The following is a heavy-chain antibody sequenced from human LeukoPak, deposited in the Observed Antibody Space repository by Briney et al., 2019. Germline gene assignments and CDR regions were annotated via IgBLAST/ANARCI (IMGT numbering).Heavy chain of an antibody. CDR2: IYYSEST. V-gene: IGHV4-59*01. D-gene: IGHD6-19*01. CDR1: GGSISSYY. CDR3: AREVPLQWPEGRYFDY. J-gene: IGHJ4*02. Sequence: SETLSLTCTVSGGSISSYYWSWIRQPPGKGLEWIGYIYYSESTNYNPSLKSRVTISVDTSKNQFSLKLSSVTAADTAVYYCAREVPLQWPEGRYFDYWGQGTLVTVSS.